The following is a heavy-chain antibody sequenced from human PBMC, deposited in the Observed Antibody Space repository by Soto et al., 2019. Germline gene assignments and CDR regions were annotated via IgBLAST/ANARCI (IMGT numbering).Heavy chain of an antibody. CDR2: ISGSGGST. V-gene: IGHV3-23*01. D-gene: IGHD7-27*01. Sequence: EVQLLESGGVWVQCGGSLTLPCAASVYTFSSYAMSWLRQAPGEGLEWVSAISGSGGSTYYADSVKGRFTISRDNSKNTLYLQMNSLRAEDTAVYYCAIANPTHYYYYGMDVWGQGTTVTVSS. CDR3: AIANPTHYYYYGMDV. CDR1: VYTFSSYA. J-gene: IGHJ6*02.